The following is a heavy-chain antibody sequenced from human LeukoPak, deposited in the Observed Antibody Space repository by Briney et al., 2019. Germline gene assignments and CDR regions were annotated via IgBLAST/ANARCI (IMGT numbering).Heavy chain of an antibody. CDR2: INSSSSYI. CDR3: ARNWRPSGYYYYYGMDV. J-gene: IGHJ6*04. D-gene: IGHD3-10*01. V-gene: IGHV3-21*01. CDR1: GFTFSSYS. Sequence: GGSLRLSCAASGFTFSSYSMNWVRQAPGKGLEWVSSINSSSSYIYYADSVKGRFTISRDNAKNSLYLQMNSLRAEDTAVYYCARNWRPSGYYYYYGMDVWGKGTTVTVSS.